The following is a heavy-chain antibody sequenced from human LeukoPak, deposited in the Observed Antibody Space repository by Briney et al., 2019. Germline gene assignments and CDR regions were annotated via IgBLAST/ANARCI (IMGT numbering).Heavy chain of an antibody. CDR1: GYTLTELS. V-gene: IGHV1-24*01. Sequence: ASVKVSCKVSGYTLTELSMHWVRQAPGKGLEWTGGFDPEDGGTIYAQKFQGRVTMTEDTSTDTAYMELSSLRSEDTAVYYCATPSSSSWYDFDYWGQGTLVTVSS. CDR2: FDPEDGGT. CDR3: ATPSSSSWYDFDY. J-gene: IGHJ4*02. D-gene: IGHD6-13*01.